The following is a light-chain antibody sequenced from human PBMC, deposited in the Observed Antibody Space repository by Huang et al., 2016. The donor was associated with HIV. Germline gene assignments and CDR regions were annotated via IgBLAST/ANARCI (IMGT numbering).Light chain of an antibody. Sequence: DIIMTQSPDSLAVSLGERATLNCRSSQSVYSSSTSKDYMAWFQQKPGQPPRLLLFWASTREAGVPDRFSGSGSGTQFTLTIANLEAEDAAIYYCRQYYSSPQTFGQGTRVEVK. CDR1: QSVYSSSTSKDY. CDR2: WAS. CDR3: RQYYSSPQT. J-gene: IGKJ1*01. V-gene: IGKV4-1*01.